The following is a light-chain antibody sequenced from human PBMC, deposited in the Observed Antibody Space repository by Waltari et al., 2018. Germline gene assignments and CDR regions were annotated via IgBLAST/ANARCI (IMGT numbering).Light chain of an antibody. Sequence: TCRARQGISSNLGWYQQKPGKAPKLLISAASALQSGVPLRFSGSGSVTDFTLTISSLQPEDFATYYCQQLNSYPITFGQGTRLEIK. CDR3: QQLNSYPIT. J-gene: IGKJ5*01. CDR2: AAS. V-gene: IGKV1-9*01. CDR1: QGISSN.